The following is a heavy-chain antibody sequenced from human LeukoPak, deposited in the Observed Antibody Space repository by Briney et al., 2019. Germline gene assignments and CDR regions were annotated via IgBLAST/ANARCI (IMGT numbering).Heavy chain of an antibody. CDR2: IYSGGST. D-gene: IGHD1-1*01. V-gene: IGHV3-66*01. Sequence: PGGSLRLSCAASGFTVSSNYMSWVRQAPGKGLEWVSVIYSGGSTYYADSVKGRFTISRDNSKNTLYLQMNSLRAEDTAVYYCARDWNWNDVGGDNWFDPWGQGTLVTVSS. J-gene: IGHJ5*02. CDR3: ARDWNWNDVGGDNWFDP. CDR1: GFTVSSNY.